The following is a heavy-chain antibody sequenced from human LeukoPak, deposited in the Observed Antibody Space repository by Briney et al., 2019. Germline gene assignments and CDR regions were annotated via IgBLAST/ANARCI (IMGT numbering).Heavy chain of an antibody. CDR2: ISSSSSYI. J-gene: IGHJ6*02. CDR3: ARDGPVLRYFDWLSSSVVYYGMDV. V-gene: IGHV3-21*01. Sequence: GGSLRLSCAASGFTFSSYSMNWVRQAPGKGLEWVSSISSSSSYIYYADSVKGRFTISRDSAKNSLYLQMNSLRAEDTAVYYCARDGPVLRYFDWLSSSVVYYGMDVWGQGTTVTVSS. D-gene: IGHD3-9*01. CDR1: GFTFSSYS.